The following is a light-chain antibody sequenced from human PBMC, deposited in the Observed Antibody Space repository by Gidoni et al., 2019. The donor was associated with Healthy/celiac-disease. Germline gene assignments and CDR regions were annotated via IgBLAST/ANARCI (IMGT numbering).Light chain of an antibody. CDR1: QSISSW. J-gene: IGKJ1*01. Sequence: DIQMTQSTSTLSASVGDRVTITCRASQSISSWLAWYQQKPGKAPKLLIYKASSLESGVPSRFSGSGSGTEFTLTISSLQPDDFATYYCQQYNSYSRTFXQXTKVEIK. CDR3: QQYNSYSRT. CDR2: KAS. V-gene: IGKV1-5*03.